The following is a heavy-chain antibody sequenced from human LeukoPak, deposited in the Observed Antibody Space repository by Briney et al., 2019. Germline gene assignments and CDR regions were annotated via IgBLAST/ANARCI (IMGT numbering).Heavy chain of an antibody. CDR3: ARELYDSSGYYYYYYGMDV. V-gene: IGHV1-46*01. CDR2: INPSDGST. Sequence: GASVKVSCKASGYTFTSYGISWVRQAPGQGLEWMGIINPSDGSTGYAQKFQGRVTMTRDTSTSTVYMELSSLRSEDTAVYYCARELYDSSGYYYYYYGMDVWGQGTTVTVSS. CDR1: GYTFTSYG. D-gene: IGHD3-22*01. J-gene: IGHJ6*02.